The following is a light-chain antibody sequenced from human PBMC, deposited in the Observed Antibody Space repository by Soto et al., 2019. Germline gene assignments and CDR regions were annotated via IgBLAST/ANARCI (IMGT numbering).Light chain of an antibody. Sequence: EPVITQSPATLSMSPGERATLSCRASQSVGSNLAWYQQKPGQAPRLLIYGASTRATGIPARFSGSGSGTEFTLTISSLQSEDFAVYYCQQYNNWWTFGQGTRWIS. CDR3: QQYNNWWT. CDR2: GAS. V-gene: IGKV3-15*01. J-gene: IGKJ1*01. CDR1: QSVGSN.